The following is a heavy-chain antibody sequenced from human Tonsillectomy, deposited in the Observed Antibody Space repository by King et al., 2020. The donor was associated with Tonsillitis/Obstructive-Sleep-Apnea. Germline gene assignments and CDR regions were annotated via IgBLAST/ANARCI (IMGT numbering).Heavy chain of an antibody. Sequence: VQLVESGAEVKKPGESLRISCKGSGYSFTSYWISWVRQMPGKGLEWMGRIDPSDSYTNYSPSFQGHVTISADKSISTAYLQWSSLKASDTAMYYCARLAPTAMVGYYDSSGYTSDYWGQGTLVTVSS. CDR3: ARLAPTAMVGYYDSSGYTSDY. D-gene: IGHD3-22*01. J-gene: IGHJ4*02. CDR2: IDPSDSYT. V-gene: IGHV5-10-1*03. CDR1: GYSFTSYW.